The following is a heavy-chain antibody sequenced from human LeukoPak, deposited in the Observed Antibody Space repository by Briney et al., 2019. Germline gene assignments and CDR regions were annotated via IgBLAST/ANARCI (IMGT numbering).Heavy chain of an antibody. J-gene: IGHJ4*02. Sequence: SETLSLTCTVSGGSISSSPYYWAWIRQPPGKGLEWIAIISYSGSTYYNPSLKSRVTISLDTSKNQLSLRLSSVTAADTAVYYCGRRGDNSAWYHFDYWGQGTLVTVSS. CDR2: ISYSGST. CDR3: GRRGDNSAWYHFDY. V-gene: IGHV4-39*01. CDR1: GGSISSSPYY. D-gene: IGHD6-19*01.